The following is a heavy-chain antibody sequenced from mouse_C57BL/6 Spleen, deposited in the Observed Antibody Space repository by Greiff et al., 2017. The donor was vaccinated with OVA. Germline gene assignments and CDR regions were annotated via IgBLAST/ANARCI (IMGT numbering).Heavy chain of an antibody. CDR1: GYTFTSYG. CDR2: IYPRSGNT. CDR3: ARRPPTVVADWYFDV. Sequence: QVQLQQSGAELARPGASVKLSCKASGYTFTSYGISWVKQRTGQGLEWIGEIYPRSGNTYYNEKFKGKATLTADKSSSTAYMELRSLTSEDSAVYFCARRPPTVVADWYFDVWGTGTTVTVSS. D-gene: IGHD1-1*01. V-gene: IGHV1-81*01. J-gene: IGHJ1*03.